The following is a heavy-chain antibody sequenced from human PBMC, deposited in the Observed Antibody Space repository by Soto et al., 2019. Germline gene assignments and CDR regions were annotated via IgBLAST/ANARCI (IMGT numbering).Heavy chain of an antibody. Sequence: QVQLVESGGGVVQPGRSLRLSCAASGFTFRSYAMHCVRQAPGKGLEWVAVISYDGSNKYYADSVKGRFTISRDNSKNTLYLQMNSLRAEDTAVYYCAREHSISGYSGSYSKPFDYWGQGTLVTVSS. CDR1: GFTFRSYA. V-gene: IGHV3-30-3*01. J-gene: IGHJ4*02. CDR2: ISYDGSNK. D-gene: IGHD1-26*01. CDR3: AREHSISGYSGSYSKPFDY.